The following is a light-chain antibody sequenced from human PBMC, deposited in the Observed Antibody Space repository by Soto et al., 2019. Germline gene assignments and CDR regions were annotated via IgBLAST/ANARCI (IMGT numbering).Light chain of an antibody. J-gene: IGKJ5*01. Sequence: DTVLTQSPGTLSLSPGERDTLSCRASQTVSSNYLAWYQQRPGQAPRLIIYGASSRATGIPDRFSGSGSGTDFTLTISRLEPEDVAVFYCQQYGSSITFGQGTRLEIK. CDR3: QQYGSSIT. CDR2: GAS. CDR1: QTVSSNY. V-gene: IGKV3-20*01.